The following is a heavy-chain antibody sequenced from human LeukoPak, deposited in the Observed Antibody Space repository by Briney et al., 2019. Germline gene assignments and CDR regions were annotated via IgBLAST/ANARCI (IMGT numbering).Heavy chain of an antibody. V-gene: IGHV3-48*01. CDR2: IDTSSTTK. J-gene: IGHJ4*02. D-gene: IGHD6-19*01. CDR3: ARDLRAVAGREGKNY. CDR1: GFSFSSSG. Sequence: GGSLRLSCAALGFSFSSSGMNWVRQAPGKGLEWVSHIDTSSTTKNYADSVKGRFTISRDNAKNSLYLQMNSLRAEDTAVYYCARDLRAVAGREGKNYWGQGTLVTVSS.